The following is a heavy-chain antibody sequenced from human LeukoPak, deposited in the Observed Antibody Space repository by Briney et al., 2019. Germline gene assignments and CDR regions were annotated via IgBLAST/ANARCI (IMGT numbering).Heavy chain of an antibody. Sequence: ASVTVSFKASGYTFTIYHMHWVRQAPGQGVEWMGIINPSGGSTYYAQKFQGRLTVTRDTSTSTVYMDLSSLRSEDTAVYYCARGSPLLWGQGTLVTVSS. CDR1: GYTFTIYH. V-gene: IGHV1-46*01. CDR3: ARGSPLL. D-gene: IGHD1-26*01. CDR2: INPSGGST. J-gene: IGHJ4*02.